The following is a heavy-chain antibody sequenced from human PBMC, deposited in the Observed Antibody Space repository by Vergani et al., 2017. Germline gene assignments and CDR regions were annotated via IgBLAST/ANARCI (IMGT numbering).Heavy chain of an antibody. Sequence: EVQLLESGGGLVQPGGSLRLSCAASGFPFSSYAMSWVRQAPGKGLEWVSAISGSGGSTYYADSVKGRFPISRDNSKNTLYLQMNSLRAEDTAVYYCAKDMTVYDILTGYGNWFDPWGQGTLVTVSS. CDR3: AKDMTVYDILTGYGNWFDP. CDR1: GFPFSSYA. J-gene: IGHJ5*02. D-gene: IGHD3-9*01. V-gene: IGHV3-23*01. CDR2: ISGSGGST.